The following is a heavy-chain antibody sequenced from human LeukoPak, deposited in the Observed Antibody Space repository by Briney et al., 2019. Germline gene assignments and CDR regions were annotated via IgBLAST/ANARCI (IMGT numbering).Heavy chain of an antibody. CDR1: GYTFTSYG. CDR3: AREVVVVPAATAYYYYYMDV. V-gene: IGHV1-18*01. Sequence: ASVKVSCKASGYTFTSYGISWVRQAPGQGLEWMGWISAYNGNTNYAQKLQGRVTMTTDTSTSTAYMELRSLRSNDTAVYCCAREVVVVPAATAYYYYYMDVWGKGTTVTVPS. CDR2: ISAYNGNT. D-gene: IGHD2-2*01. J-gene: IGHJ6*03.